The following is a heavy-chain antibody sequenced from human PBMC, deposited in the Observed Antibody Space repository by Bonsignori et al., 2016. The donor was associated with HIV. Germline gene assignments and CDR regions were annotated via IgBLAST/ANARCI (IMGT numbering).Heavy chain of an antibody. D-gene: IGHD5-18*01. J-gene: IGHJ4*02. V-gene: IGHV3-49*02. CDR3: TREGWMQLWPIDY. CDR2: IRSKPYGGTT. Sequence: WIRQPPGKGLEWVSFIRSKPYGGTTEYAASVKGRFTISRDDSKSIAYLQMNSLKTEDSAVYYCTREGWMQLWPIDYWGQGTLVTVSS.